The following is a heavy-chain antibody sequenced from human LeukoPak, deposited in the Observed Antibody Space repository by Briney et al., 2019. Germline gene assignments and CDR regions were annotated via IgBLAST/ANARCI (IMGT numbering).Heavy chain of an antibody. Sequence: SETLSLTCGVFGYSISSGYYWGWIRQPPGKGLEWIGSMYHSGKTYYNPSLKSRVTISIDTSKNQFSLKVTSVTAADTAVYYCARAWGSESFSSDHWGQGILVTVSS. J-gene: IGHJ4*02. CDR3: ARAWGSESFSSDH. D-gene: IGHD3-10*01. CDR2: MYHSGKT. CDR1: GYSISSGYY. V-gene: IGHV4-38-2*01.